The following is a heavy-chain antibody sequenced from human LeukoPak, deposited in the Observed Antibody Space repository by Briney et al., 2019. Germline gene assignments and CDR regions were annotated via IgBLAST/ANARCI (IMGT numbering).Heavy chain of an antibody. J-gene: IGHJ4*02. V-gene: IGHV6-1*01. CDR1: GDSVSSNSAA. D-gene: IGHD3-22*01. Sequence: SQTLSLTRAISGDSVSSNSAAWNWIRQSPSRGLEWLGRTYYRSKWYNDYAVSVKSRITINPDTSNNQFSLQLNSVTPEDTAVYYCAREGAYYDGSGYLYLFDYWGQGTLVTVSS. CDR2: TYYRSKWYN. CDR3: AREGAYYDGSGYLYLFDY.